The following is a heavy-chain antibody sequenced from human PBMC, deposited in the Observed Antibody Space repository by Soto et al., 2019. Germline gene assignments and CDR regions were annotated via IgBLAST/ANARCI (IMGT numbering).Heavy chain of an antibody. CDR1: GGSLTNYA. V-gene: IGHV1-69*10. D-gene: IGHD3-22*01. J-gene: IGHJ6*02. CDR2: IVPILGTP. Sequence: SVKVSCKASGGSLTNYAITWVRQAPGQGLEWMGGIVPILGTPNYAQRFQGRVTITADKSTSTAYMELSSLRSEDTALYYCAKDYYDYTAHDKYYHYGMDVWGQGTTVTVSS. CDR3: AKDYYDYTAHDKYYHYGMDV.